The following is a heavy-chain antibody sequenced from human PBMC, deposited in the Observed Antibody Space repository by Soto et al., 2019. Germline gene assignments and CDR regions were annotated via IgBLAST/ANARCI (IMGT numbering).Heavy chain of an antibody. CDR3: ARSSPLMIAGLDV. CDR2: ISGSGDSR. D-gene: IGHD3-22*01. J-gene: IGHJ6*02. CDR1: GFTFRTYA. V-gene: IGHV3-23*01. Sequence: EVQLMESGGGLVQPGGPLRLSCVGSGFTFRTYAMNWVRQAPGKGLEWVSSISGSGDSRFYADSVKGRFSISRDSLKNTVFLLLNSLRVDDTAVYFCARSSPLMIAGLDVWGQGTTVTVS.